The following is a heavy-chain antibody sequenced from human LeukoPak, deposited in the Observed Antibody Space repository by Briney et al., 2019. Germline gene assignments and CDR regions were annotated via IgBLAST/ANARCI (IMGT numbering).Heavy chain of an antibody. CDR1: GFTFSSYA. J-gene: IGHJ4*02. CDR3: ARAQPHYSSSGHLQSYFDY. Sequence: GGSLRLSCAASGFTFSSYAMHWVRQAPGKGLEWVAVISYDGSNKYYADSVKGRFTISRDNSKNTLYLQMNSLRAEDTAVCYCARAQPHYSSSGHLQSYFDYWGQGTLVTVSS. D-gene: IGHD6-6*01. V-gene: IGHV3-30-3*01. CDR2: ISYDGSNK.